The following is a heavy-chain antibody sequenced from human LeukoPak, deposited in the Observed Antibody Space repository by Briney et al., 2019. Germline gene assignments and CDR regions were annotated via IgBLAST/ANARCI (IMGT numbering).Heavy chain of an antibody. D-gene: IGHD6-19*01. CDR1: GGSFSGYY. J-gene: IGHJ5*02. Sequence: PSETLSLTCAVYGGSFSGYYWSWIRQPPGKGLEWIGEINHSGSTNYNPSLKSRVTISVGTSKNQFSLKLSSVTAADTAVYYCARGGIAVAGRRKFDPWGQGTLVTVSS. V-gene: IGHV4-34*01. CDR2: INHSGST. CDR3: ARGGIAVAGRRKFDP.